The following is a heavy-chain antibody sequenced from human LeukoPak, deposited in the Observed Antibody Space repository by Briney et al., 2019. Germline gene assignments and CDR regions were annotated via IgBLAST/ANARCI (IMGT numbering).Heavy chain of an antibody. D-gene: IGHD6-13*01. CDR2: ISSSSSTI. CDR3: AKDSSNLRGGNAFDI. Sequence: GGSLRLSCAASGFTFSSYSMNWVRQAPGKGLEWVSYISSSSSTIYYADSVKGRFTISRDNSKNTLYLQMNSLRAEDTAVYYCAKDSSNLRGGNAFDIWGQGTMVTVSS. J-gene: IGHJ3*02. V-gene: IGHV3-48*01. CDR1: GFTFSSYS.